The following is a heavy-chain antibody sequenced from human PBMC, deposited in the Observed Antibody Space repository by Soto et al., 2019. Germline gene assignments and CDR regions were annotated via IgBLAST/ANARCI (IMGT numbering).Heavy chain of an antibody. CDR3: ARYQDFWSGYYPMDV. D-gene: IGHD3-3*01. V-gene: IGHV1-8*01. CDR2: MNPNSGNT. Sequence: ASVKVSCKASGYTFPSYDINWVRQATGQGLERMGWMNPNSGNTGYAQKFQGRVTMTRNTSISTAYMELSSLRSEDTAVYYCARYQDFWSGYYPMDVWGQGTTVTVSS. CDR1: GYTFPSYD. J-gene: IGHJ6*02.